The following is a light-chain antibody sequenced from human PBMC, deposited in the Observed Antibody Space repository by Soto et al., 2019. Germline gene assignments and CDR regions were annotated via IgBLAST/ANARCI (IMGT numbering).Light chain of an antibody. CDR1: NIGSKS. CDR3: RVWDSSSDPRGV. J-gene: IGLJ1*01. V-gene: IGLV3-21*04. CDR2: YDS. Sequence: SYELTQPPSVSVAPGKTARITCGGNNIGSKSVHWYQQKPGQAPVLVIYYDSDRPSGIPERFSGSNYGNTATLTISRVEAGDEAGYDCRVWDSSSDPRGVFGTGTKLTVL.